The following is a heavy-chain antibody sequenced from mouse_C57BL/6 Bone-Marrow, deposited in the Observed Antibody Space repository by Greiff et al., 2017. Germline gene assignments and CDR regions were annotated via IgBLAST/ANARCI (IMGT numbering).Heavy chain of an antibody. V-gene: IGHV1-59*01. CDR2: IDPSDSYT. CDR3: AILLADY. Sequence: QVHVKQPGAELVRPGTSVKLSCKASGYTFTSYWMHWVKQRPGQGLEWIGVIDPSDSYTNYNQKFKGKATLTVDTSSSTAYMQLSSLTSEDSAVYYCAILLADYWGQGTTLTVSS. D-gene: IGHD2-1*01. J-gene: IGHJ2*01. CDR1: GYTFTSYW.